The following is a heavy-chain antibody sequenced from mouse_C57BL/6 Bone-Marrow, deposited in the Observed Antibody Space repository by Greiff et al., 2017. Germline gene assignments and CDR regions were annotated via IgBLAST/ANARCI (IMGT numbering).Heavy chain of an antibody. CDR1: GYTFTSYW. CDR3: AGGVSYYGSSQAWFAY. D-gene: IGHD1-1*01. CDR2: INPSSGYT. J-gene: IGHJ3*01. Sequence: VQLQQSGAELAKPGASVKLSCKASGYTFTSYWMHWVKQRPGQGLEWIGYINPSSGYTKYNQKFKDKATLTADKSSSTAYLQLSSLTYEDSAVYYCAGGVSYYGSSQAWFAYWGQGTLVTVSA. V-gene: IGHV1-7*01.